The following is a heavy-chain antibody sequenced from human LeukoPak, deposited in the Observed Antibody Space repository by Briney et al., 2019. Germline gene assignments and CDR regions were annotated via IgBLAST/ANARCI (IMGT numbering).Heavy chain of an antibody. CDR3: ARSPGITIFGVVITNNWFDP. CDR2: IYYSGST. V-gene: IGHV4-59*01. CDR1: GGSISGYY. J-gene: IGHJ5*02. Sequence: PSETLSLTCTVSGGSISGYYWSWIRQPPGKGLEWIGYIYYSGSTNYNPSLKSRVTISVDTSKNQFSLKLSSVTAANTAVYYCARSPGITIFGVVITNNWFDPWGQGTLVTVSS. D-gene: IGHD3-3*01.